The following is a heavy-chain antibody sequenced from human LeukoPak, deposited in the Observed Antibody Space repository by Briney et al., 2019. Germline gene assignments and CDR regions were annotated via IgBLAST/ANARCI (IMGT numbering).Heavy chain of an antibody. CDR3: ARDRGSSTTRYGMDV. D-gene: IGHD2-2*01. J-gene: IGHJ6*02. CDR2: ISAYNGAT. Sequence: ASVKVSCKASGYSFSSYGISWVRQAPGQGLEWMGWISAYNGATNYAQKVRGRFTMTTDRSTSTAYMEMRSLRSDDTAVYYCARDRGSSTTRYGMDVWGQGTTVTVSS. CDR1: GYSFSSYG. V-gene: IGHV1-18*01.